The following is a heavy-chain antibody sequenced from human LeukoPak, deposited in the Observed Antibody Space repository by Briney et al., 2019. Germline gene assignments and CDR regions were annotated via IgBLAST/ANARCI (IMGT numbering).Heavy chain of an antibody. CDR1: GYTFTGYY. J-gene: IGHJ4*02. Sequence: ASVKVSCKASGYTFTGYYMHWVRQAPGQGPEWMGWINPNSGGTNYAQKFQGRVTMTRDTSISTAYMELSRLRSDDTAVYYCARGHYDFWSGYYTGSDYWGQGTLVTVSS. D-gene: IGHD3-3*01. V-gene: IGHV1-2*02. CDR2: INPNSGGT. CDR3: ARGHYDFWSGYYTGSDY.